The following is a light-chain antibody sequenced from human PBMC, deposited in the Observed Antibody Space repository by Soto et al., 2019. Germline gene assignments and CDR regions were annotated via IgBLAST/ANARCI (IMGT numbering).Light chain of an antibody. CDR2: EVT. CDR3: SSYTGGNPSYV. J-gene: IGLJ1*01. Sequence: QSVLTQPPSASGSPGQSATISCTGTSSDVGGYDYVSWYQQHPGKAPKLMIYEVTIRPSGVSDRFSGSKSGNTASLTVSGLQAEDEADYYCSSYTGGNPSYVFGTGTKLTVL. V-gene: IGLV2-8*01. CDR1: SSDVGGYDY.